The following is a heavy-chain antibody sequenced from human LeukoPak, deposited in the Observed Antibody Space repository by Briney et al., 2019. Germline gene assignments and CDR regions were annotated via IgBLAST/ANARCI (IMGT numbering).Heavy chain of an antibody. D-gene: IGHD3-16*01. CDR1: GYSISSGYY. CDR3: ARGFAFGGPDY. Sequence: SETLSLTCTVSGYSISSGYYWGWIRQPPGKGLEWVGSIYHSGSTYYNPSLKSRVTISVDTSKNQFSLKLSSVTAADTAVYYCARGFAFGGPDYWGQGTLVTVSS. J-gene: IGHJ4*02. CDR2: IYHSGST. V-gene: IGHV4-38-2*02.